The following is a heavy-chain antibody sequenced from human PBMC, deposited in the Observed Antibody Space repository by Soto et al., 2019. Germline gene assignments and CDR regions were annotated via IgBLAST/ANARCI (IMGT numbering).Heavy chain of an antibody. V-gene: IGHV4-31*03. CDR1: GGSISSGGYY. J-gene: IGHJ6*02. D-gene: IGHD5-12*01. CDR2: IYYSEST. CDR3: ARKVVATGRDYYYGMDV. Sequence: SEPLSLTCTVSGGSISSGGYYWSWIRQNPGKGLEWIGYIYYSESTYYNPSLKSRVTISVDTSMNQFSLKLSSVTAADTAVYYCARKVVATGRDYYYGMDVCGQVTTFTVS.